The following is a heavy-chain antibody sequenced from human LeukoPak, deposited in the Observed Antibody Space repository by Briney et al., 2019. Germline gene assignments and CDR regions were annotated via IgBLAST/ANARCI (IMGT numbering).Heavy chain of an antibody. CDR2: IYYSGST. CDR1: GGSISSSSYY. D-gene: IGHD3-10*01. J-gene: IGHJ4*02. CDR3: ARDVVRNYGSGSYWEGADY. Sequence: SETLSLTCTVSGGSISSSSYYWGWIRQPPGKGLEWIGSIYYSGSTYYNPSLKSRVTISVDTSKNQFSLKLSSVTAADTAVYYCARDVVRNYGSGSYWEGADYWGQGTPVTVSS. V-gene: IGHV4-39*07.